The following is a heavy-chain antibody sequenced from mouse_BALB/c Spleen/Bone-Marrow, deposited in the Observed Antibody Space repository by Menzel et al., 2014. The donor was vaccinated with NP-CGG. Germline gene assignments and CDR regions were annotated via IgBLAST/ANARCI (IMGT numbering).Heavy chain of an antibody. J-gene: IGHJ1*01. CDR1: GFSLTSYG. CDR2: IWAGGST. D-gene: IGHD4-1*01. CDR3: ARDWDWYFDV. Sequence: VQLQQSGPGLVSPSQSLSIPCTVSGFSLTSYGLHWVRQPPGKGLEWLGVIWAGGSTNYNSALMSRLSISKDNSKSQVFLKMNGLQTDDTAMYYCARDWDWYFDVWGAGTTVTVSS. V-gene: IGHV2-9*02.